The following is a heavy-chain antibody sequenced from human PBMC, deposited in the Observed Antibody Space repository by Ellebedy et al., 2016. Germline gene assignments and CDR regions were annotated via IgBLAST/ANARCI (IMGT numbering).Heavy chain of an antibody. CDR3: ARQRWGSGSYYPPGRHYYYYMDV. D-gene: IGHD3-10*01. Sequence: SETLSLTCTVSGGSISSYYWSWIRQPPGKGLEWIGYIYYSGSTNYNPSLKSRVTISVDTSKNQFSLKLSSVTAADTAVYYCARQRWGSGSYYPPGRHYYYYMDVWGKGTTVTVSS. J-gene: IGHJ6*03. CDR2: IYYSGST. V-gene: IGHV4-59*08. CDR1: GGSISSYY.